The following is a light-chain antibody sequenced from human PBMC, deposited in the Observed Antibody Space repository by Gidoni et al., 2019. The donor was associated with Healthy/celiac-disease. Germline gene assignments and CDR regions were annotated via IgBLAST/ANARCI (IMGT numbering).Light chain of an antibody. CDR2: AAS. CDR1: QSISSY. V-gene: IGKV1-39*01. Sequence: DIQMTQSPSSLSASVGDRVTITCRASQSISSYLNWYQQKPGKAPKLLIYAASSLQSGVPSRFSGSGSGTDFNLTISSLKPEDFETYYCQQSYSTPYTFGKXTKLEIK. CDR3: QQSYSTPYT. J-gene: IGKJ2*01.